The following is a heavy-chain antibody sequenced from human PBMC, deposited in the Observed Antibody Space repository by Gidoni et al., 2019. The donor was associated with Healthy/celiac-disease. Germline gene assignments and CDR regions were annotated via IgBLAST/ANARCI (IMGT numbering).Heavy chain of an antibody. V-gene: IGHV3-66*01. CDR3: ARAGVAVRRSKDRTSAFDI. CDR2: IYSGGST. Sequence: EVQLVESGGGLVQPGGSLRLSCAASGFTVSSTYMSWVRQAPGRGLEWVSVIYSGGSTYYADSVKGRFTISRDNAKNTLYLQMNSLRAEDTAVYYCARAGVAVRRSKDRTSAFDIWGQGTMVTVSS. CDR1: GFTVSSTY. D-gene: IGHD6-19*01. J-gene: IGHJ3*02.